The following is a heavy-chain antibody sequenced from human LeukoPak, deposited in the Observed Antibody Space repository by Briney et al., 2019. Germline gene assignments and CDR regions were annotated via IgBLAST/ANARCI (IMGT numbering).Heavy chain of an antibody. V-gene: IGHV3-64*01. CDR1: GFTFSSYA. CDR2: ISSNGGST. CDR3: ARGVGAGNFDD. D-gene: IGHD1-26*01. J-gene: IGHJ4*02. Sequence: GGSLRLSCAASGFTFSSYAMHWVRQAPGKGLEYVSAISSNGGSTYYANSVKGRFTISRDNSKNTLYLQMGSLRAEDMAVYYCARGVGAGNFDDWGQGTRVTVSS.